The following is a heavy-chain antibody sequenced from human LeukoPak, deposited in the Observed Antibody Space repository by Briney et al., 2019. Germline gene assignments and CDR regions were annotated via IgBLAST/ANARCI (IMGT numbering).Heavy chain of an antibody. Sequence: ASVKVSCKASGYTFTHYGISWVRQAPGQGPEWMGWISAYSGNTNYAQKLQGRVIMTTDTSTSTAYMELRSLRSDDTAVYYCARSLAAGESYYFDYWGQGTLVTVSS. J-gene: IGHJ4*02. V-gene: IGHV1-18*01. D-gene: IGHD6-13*01. CDR1: GYTFTHYG. CDR3: ARSLAAGESYYFDY. CDR2: ISAYSGNT.